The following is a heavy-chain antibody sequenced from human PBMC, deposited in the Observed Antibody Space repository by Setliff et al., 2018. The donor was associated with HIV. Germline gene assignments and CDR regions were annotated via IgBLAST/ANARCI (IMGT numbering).Heavy chain of an antibody. J-gene: IGHJ4*02. CDR2: IYYSGST. D-gene: IGHD3-22*01. V-gene: IGHV4-59*02. CDR3: ARLGDYDSSGYSWFDY. Sequence: ETLSRPCNVSSGSVNNYWWTWIRQPPGKGLEWIGYIYYSGSTYYNPSLKSRVTISVDTSKNQFSLMLSSVTAADTAVYYCARLGDYDSSGYSWFDYWGQGTLVTVSS. CDR1: SGSVNNYW.